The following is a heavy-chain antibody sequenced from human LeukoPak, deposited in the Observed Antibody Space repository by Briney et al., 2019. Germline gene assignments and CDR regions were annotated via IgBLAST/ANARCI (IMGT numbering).Heavy chain of an antibody. CDR1: GGTFSSYA. Sequence: SSVKVSCKASGGTFSSYAISWVRQAPGQGLEWMGRIIPILGIANYAQKFQGRVTITADKSTSTAYMELSSLRSEDTAVYYCARAPMKVSSKFQHWGQGTLVTVSS. J-gene: IGHJ1*01. CDR2: IIPILGIA. V-gene: IGHV1-69*04. CDR3: ARAPMKVSSKFQH. D-gene: IGHD3-22*01.